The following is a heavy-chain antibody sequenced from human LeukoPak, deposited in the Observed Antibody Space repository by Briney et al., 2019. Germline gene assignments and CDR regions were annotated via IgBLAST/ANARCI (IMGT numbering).Heavy chain of an antibody. Sequence: QAGGSLRLSCAASGFTFSSYGMPWVRQAPGKGLEWVAVIWYDGSNRYYADSVKGRFTISRDNSKNTLYLQMNSLRAEDTAVYYCARTPYGDSFFDYWGQGTLVTVSS. CDR2: IWYDGSNR. J-gene: IGHJ4*02. CDR1: GFTFSSYG. CDR3: ARTPYGDSFFDY. V-gene: IGHV3-33*01. D-gene: IGHD4-17*01.